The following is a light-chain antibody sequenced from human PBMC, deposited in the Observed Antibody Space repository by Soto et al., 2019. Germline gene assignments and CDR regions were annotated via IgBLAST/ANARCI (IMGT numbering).Light chain of an antibody. Sequence: QAFLNPPASVSGSPGQSIPISCTGTISDVGGYNYVSWYQQHPGKAPKLMIYEVSNRPSGVSNRFSGSKSGNTASLTISGLQAEDEADYYCSSYTSSSTLYVFGTGTKVTVL. CDR2: EVS. CDR3: SSYTSSSTLYV. CDR1: ISDVGGYNY. V-gene: IGLV2-14*01. J-gene: IGLJ1*01.